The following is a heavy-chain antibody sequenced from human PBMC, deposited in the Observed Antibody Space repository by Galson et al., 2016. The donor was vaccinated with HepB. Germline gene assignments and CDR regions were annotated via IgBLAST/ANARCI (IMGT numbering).Heavy chain of an antibody. V-gene: IGHV3-30*03. CDR1: GFTFSSYS. CDR3: AREYGEREGDSYTYYYSYYGMDV. CDR2: MSYDGTNT. D-gene: IGHD2-21*02. J-gene: IGHJ6*02. Sequence: SLRLSCAASGFTFSSYSMNWVRQAPGKGLEWVALMSYDGTNTHYADSVKGRSTISRDISQTTIHLQMTSLRAEETAVSYCAREYGEREGDSYTYYYSYYGMDVWGQGTTVTVS.